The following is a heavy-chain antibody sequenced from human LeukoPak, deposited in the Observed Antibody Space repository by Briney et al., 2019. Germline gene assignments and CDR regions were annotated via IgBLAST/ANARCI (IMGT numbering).Heavy chain of an antibody. CDR3: ARRIEVTQGFDY. CDR2: IYYSGST. J-gene: IGHJ4*02. Sequence: SETLSLTCTVSGGSISSSSYYWGWIRQPPGKGLEWIGSIYYSGSTYYNPSLKSRVTISVDTSKNQFSLKLSSVTAADTAVYYCARRIEVTQGFDYWGQGTLVTVSS. D-gene: IGHD4-23*01. CDR1: GGSISSSSYY. V-gene: IGHV4-39*01.